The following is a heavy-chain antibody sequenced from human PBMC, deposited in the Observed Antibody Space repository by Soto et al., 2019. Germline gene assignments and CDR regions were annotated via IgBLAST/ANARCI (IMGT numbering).Heavy chain of an antibody. CDR2: ISAYNGNT. Sequence: GASVKVSCKASGYTFTSYGISWVRQAPGQGLEWMGWISAYNGNTNYAQKLQGRVTMTTDTSTSTAYMELRSLRSDDTAVYYCARRGVVVINNRYYYYGMDVWGQGTTVTVSS. V-gene: IGHV1-18*01. D-gene: IGHD3-22*01. J-gene: IGHJ6*02. CDR3: ARRGVVVINNRYYYYGMDV. CDR1: GYTFTSYG.